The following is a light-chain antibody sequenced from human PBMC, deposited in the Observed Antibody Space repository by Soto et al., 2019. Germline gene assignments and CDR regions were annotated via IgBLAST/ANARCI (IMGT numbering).Light chain of an antibody. CDR3: QQYNNWPPST. CDR2: GAS. Sequence: IVMTQSPATLSVSPGERATLACRASQWFXYCLLWYQQKPGQAPRILSXGASTRATGIPARFSGSGSGREFTLTLSSLQSEDFAVYYCQQYNNWPPSTFGQGTRLDIK. CDR1: QWFXYC. V-gene: IGKV3-15*01. J-gene: IGKJ5*01.